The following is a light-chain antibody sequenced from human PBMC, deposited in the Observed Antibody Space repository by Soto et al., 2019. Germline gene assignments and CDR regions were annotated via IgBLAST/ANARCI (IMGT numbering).Light chain of an antibody. CDR2: ANN. CDR1: RSNIGTPYV. V-gene: IGLV1-40*01. J-gene: IGLJ3*02. Sequence: QSVLTQPPSLSGAPGQRVTISCTGSRSNIGTPYVVHWYQQLPGTAPKLLIYANNNRPSGVPDRFSGSKSGTSASLAITGLQAEDEADYYCQSYDTSLTAWVFGGGTKLTVL. CDR3: QSYDTSLTAWV.